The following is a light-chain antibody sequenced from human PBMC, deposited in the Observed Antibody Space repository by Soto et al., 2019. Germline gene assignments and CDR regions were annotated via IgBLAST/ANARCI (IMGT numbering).Light chain of an antibody. CDR1: QNLGDGR. CDR2: DAS. CDR3: QEHASI. J-gene: IGKJ5*01. V-gene: IGKV3-20*01. Sequence: ENVLTQSPGTLSLSPGERATLSCRANQNLGDGRLAWYQQKPGQPPTLLIYDASTRATGIPDRFSGSGSGTDFTLTISRLEPEDFAVYYCQEHASIFGQGTRLEIK.